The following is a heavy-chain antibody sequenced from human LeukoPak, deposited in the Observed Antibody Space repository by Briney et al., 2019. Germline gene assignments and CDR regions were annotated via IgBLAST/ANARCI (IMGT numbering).Heavy chain of an antibody. J-gene: IGHJ4*02. D-gene: IGHD6-19*01. CDR1: GYTFTSYG. CDR3: ARAESSSGWYYFDY. V-gene: IGHV1-18*01. CDR2: ISAYNGNT. Sequence: ASVKVSCKASGYTFTSYGISWVRQAPGQGLEWMGWISAYNGNTNYAQKLQGRVTMTTDTSTSAAYMELRSLRSDDTAVYYCARAESSSGWYYFDYWGQGTLVTVSS.